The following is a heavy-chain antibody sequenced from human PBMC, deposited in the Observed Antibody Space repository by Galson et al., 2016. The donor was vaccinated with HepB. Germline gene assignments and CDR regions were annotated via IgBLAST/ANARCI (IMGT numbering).Heavy chain of an antibody. V-gene: IGHV5-51*01. D-gene: IGHD2-15*01. CDR1: GSSFTTYW. CDR3: ARGYCSAGRCCFGGNY. J-gene: IGHJ4*02. CDR2: MYPGDSGT. Sequence: QSGAEVKKPGESLKISCKASGSSFTTYWIGWVRQMPGKGLEWVGIMYPGDSGTRYSPSFQGQVTISADKSISTAYLQWSSLEASDTAMYYCARGYCSAGRCCFGGNYWGQGTLVTVSS.